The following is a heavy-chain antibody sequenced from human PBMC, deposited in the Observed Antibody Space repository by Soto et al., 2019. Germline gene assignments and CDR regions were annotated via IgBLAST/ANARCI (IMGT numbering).Heavy chain of an antibody. Sequence: SGPTMVNPTQTLTLTCTFSGFSLSTSGVGVGWIRQPPGKALEWLALIYWDDDKRYSPSLKSRLTITKDTSKNQVVLTMTNMDPVDTATYYCAHSYDYVWGSYRASNYYFDYWGQGTLVTVS. V-gene: IGHV2-5*02. D-gene: IGHD3-16*02. J-gene: IGHJ4*02. CDR1: GFSLSTSGVG. CDR2: IYWDDDK. CDR3: AHSYDYVWGSYRASNYYFDY.